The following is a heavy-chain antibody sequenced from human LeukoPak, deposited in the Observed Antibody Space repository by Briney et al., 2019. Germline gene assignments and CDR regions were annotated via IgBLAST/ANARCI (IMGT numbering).Heavy chain of an antibody. CDR2: ISSSGSTI. CDR3: ARDWHYDSSGYSGRDY. J-gene: IGHJ4*02. D-gene: IGHD3-22*01. CDR1: GFTFSDYY. Sequence: GGSLRLSCAASGFTFSDYYMSWIRQAPGKGLEWVSYISSSGSTIYYADSVKGRFTISRDNAKNSLYLQMNSLRAEDTAVYYCARDWHYDSSGYSGRDYWGQGTLVTVSS. V-gene: IGHV3-11*04.